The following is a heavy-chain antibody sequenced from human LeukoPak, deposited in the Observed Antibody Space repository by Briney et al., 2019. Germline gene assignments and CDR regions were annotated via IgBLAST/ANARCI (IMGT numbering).Heavy chain of an antibody. Sequence: GGSLRLSCAASGFTFSTFWMAWVRQAPGKGLEWVANINPDGSKKYYVDSMKGRFTISRDNAKKSLYLQMNSLRAEDTAVYYCARDLEERFDYWGQGTLVTVSS. CDR3: ARDLEERFDY. CDR2: INPDGSKK. CDR1: GFTFSTFW. J-gene: IGHJ4*02. V-gene: IGHV3-7*01. D-gene: IGHD1-1*01.